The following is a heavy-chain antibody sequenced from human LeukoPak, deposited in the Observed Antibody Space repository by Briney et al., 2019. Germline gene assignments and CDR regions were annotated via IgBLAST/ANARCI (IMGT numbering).Heavy chain of an antibody. Sequence: GGSLRLSCAASGFTFSSYGMHWVRQAPGKGLEWVAFIRYDGSNKYYADSVKGRFTISRDNSKNTLYLQMNSLRAEDTAVYYCAGAGGNIVLMRPRRNWFDPWGQGTLVTVSS. V-gene: IGHV3-30*02. J-gene: IGHJ5*02. CDR2: IRYDGSNK. D-gene: IGHD2-8*01. CDR1: GFTFSSYG. CDR3: AGAGGNIVLMRPRRNWFDP.